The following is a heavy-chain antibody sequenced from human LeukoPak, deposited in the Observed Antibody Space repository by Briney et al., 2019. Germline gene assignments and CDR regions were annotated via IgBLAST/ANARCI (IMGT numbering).Heavy chain of an antibody. V-gene: IGHV3-33*01. CDR1: GFTFGGYG. CDR2: IAYDGSRA. CDR3: TRYNNDHFDY. J-gene: IGHJ4*02. Sequence: GSLRLSCAGSGFTFGGYGMHWFRQTPGKGLEWVAVIAYDGSRAFYADSVKGRFTISRDNSKNTMSVQMDDLRAEDTAVYYCTRYNNDHFDYWGQGTLVTVYS. D-gene: IGHD1-14*01.